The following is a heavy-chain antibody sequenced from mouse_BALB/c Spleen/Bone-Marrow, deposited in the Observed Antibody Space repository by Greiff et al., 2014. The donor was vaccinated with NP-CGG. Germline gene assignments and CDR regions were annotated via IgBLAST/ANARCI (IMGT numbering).Heavy chain of an antibody. CDR1: GYSFTGYF. CDR3: GRGNYDYDSWFGY. CDR2: INPYNGDP. V-gene: IGHV1-37*01. J-gene: IGHJ3*01. Sequence: VQLQQSGPELVKPGASVKISCKASGYSFTGYFMNWMKQSHGKSLEWIGRINPYNGDPFYNQKFKGKATLTVDKPSSTAHMELLSLTSEDSAVYYCGRGNYDYDSWFGYWGQGTLVTVSA. D-gene: IGHD2-4*01.